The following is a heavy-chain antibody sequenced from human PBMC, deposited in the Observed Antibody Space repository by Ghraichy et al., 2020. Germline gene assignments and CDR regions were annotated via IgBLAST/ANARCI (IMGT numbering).Heavy chain of an antibody. V-gene: IGHV1-18*01. CDR1: GYTFTSYG. J-gene: IGHJ3*01. CDR2: ISAYNGNT. Sequence: ASVKVSCKASGYTFTSYGISWVRQAPGQGLEWMGWISAYNGNTNYAQNLQARVTMTTDTSTNTAYMELRSLRSDDTAVYYCARDGYYDSRDNAFDFWGQGTMVTVSS. D-gene: IGHD3-22*01. CDR3: ARDGYYDSRDNAFDF.